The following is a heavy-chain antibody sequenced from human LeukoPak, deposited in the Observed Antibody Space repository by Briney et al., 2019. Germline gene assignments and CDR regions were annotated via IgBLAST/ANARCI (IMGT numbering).Heavy chain of an antibody. Sequence: GGSLRLSCAVPGFTVSSNSMNWVRQAPGKGLEWVSIIYSGGNTYYADSVKGRFTFSRDNSKNTLYLQMNSLRAEDTAVYYCARSDSLNTFDIWGQGAVVTVSS. V-gene: IGHV3-53*01. CDR3: ARSDSLNTFDI. J-gene: IGHJ3*02. CDR2: IYSGGNT. D-gene: IGHD2-21*01. CDR1: GFTVSSNS.